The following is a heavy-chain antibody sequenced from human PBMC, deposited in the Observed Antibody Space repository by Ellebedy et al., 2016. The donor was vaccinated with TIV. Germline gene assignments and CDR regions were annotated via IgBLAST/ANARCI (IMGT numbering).Heavy chain of an antibody. CDR2: IGAAGDT. D-gene: IGHD1-14*01. J-gene: IGHJ4*02. V-gene: IGHV3-13*01. Sequence: GESLKISCEASGFTFSSYDMHWVRQGSGNGLEWVSSIGAAGDTYYAGFVKGRVAISRENAKNSLYLQLNNVRVGDTAVYYCARATAGFDYWGQGTLVTVSS. CDR3: ARATAGFDY. CDR1: GFTFSSYD.